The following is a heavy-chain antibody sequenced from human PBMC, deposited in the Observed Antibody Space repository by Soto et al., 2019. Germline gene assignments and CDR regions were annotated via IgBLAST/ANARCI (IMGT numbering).Heavy chain of an antibody. D-gene: IGHD5-18*01. V-gene: IGHV5-51*01. CDR2: IYPGDSDT. Sequence: PGESLKISCKGSGYGFTSYWIGWVRQMPGKGLEWMGIIYPGDSDTRYSPSFQGQVTISADKSISTAYLQWSSLKASDTAMYYCARGSYGYSRNYYYYYVMDVWGQGTSVTGSS. J-gene: IGHJ6*02. CDR1: GYGFTSYW. CDR3: ARGSYGYSRNYYYYYVMDV.